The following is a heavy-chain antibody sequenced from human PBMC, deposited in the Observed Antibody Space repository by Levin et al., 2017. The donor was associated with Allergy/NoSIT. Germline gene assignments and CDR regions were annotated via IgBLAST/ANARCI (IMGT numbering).Heavy chain of an antibody. CDR3: IRLGVWVSPPAPDS. CDR2: IKTRADNYAT. D-gene: IGHD3-16*01. V-gene: IGHV3-73*01. CDR1: GFTFSGSL. Sequence: GGSLRLSCAASGFTFSGSLIHWVRQAPGKGLEWVGRIKTRADNYATAYAASVMGRFTVSRDDSKNTAYLQMNSLETEDTAVYYCIRLGVWVSPPAPDSWGQGTLVTVSS. J-gene: IGHJ4*02.